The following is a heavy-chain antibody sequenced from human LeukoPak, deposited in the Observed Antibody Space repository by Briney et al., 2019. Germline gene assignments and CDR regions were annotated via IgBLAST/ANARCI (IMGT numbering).Heavy chain of an antibody. CDR3: ARDGCSGGSCWYFDY. CDR1: GFTFSSYA. Sequence: GESLRLSCAASGFTFSSYAMHWVRQAPGKGLEWVAVISYDGSNKYYADSVKGRFTISRDNSKNTLYLQMYSLRAEDTAVYYCARDGCSGGSCWYFDYWGQGTLVTVSS. V-gene: IGHV3-30-3*01. D-gene: IGHD2-15*01. J-gene: IGHJ4*02. CDR2: ISYDGSNK.